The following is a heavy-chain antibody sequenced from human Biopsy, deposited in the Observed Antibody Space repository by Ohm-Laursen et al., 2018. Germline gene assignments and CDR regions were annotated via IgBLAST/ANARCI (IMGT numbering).Heavy chain of an antibody. J-gene: IGHJ3*01. CDR1: GFTFSQYC. CDR3: ARDSGGGDSINGWYDALDL. V-gene: IGHV3-7*01. Sequence: GSLRLSCAASGFTFSQYCMTWVRQSPGKGLEWVANINKDGSETNYLDSVKGRFAVSRDNAKNSAYLQMNSLRTEDTAIYYCARDSGGGDSINGWYDALDLWGRGTTVTVSS. CDR2: INKDGSET. D-gene: IGHD2-8*01.